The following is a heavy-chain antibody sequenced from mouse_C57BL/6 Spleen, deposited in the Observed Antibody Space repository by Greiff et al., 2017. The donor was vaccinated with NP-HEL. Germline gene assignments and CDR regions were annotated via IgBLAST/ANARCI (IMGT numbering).Heavy chain of an antibody. D-gene: IGHD1-1*01. V-gene: IGHV5-17*01. J-gene: IGHJ4*01. CDR2: ISSGSSTI. CDR1: GFTFSDYG. CDR3: ASGSSYDAMDY. Sequence: DVHLVESGGGLVKPGGSLKLSCAASGFTFSDYGMHWVRQAPEKGLEWVAYISSGSSTIYYADTVKGRFTISRDNAKNTLFLQMTSLRSEDTAMYYCASGSSYDAMDYWGQGTSVTVSS.